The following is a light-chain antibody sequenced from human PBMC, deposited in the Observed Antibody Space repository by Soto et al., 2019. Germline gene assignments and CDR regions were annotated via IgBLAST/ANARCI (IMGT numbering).Light chain of an antibody. J-gene: IGLJ2*01. V-gene: IGLV1-44*01. CDR3: ATWDDSLNGVV. CDR2: SNT. Sequence: QSVLTQPPSASGTPGQTIAISCSGGTSNIGSHTVNWVQQLPGTAPRLLIYSNTQRPSGVPDRFPGSKSGTSASLAISGLQSEYEGDYYCATWDDSLNGVVFGGGTKVTVL. CDR1: TSNIGSHT.